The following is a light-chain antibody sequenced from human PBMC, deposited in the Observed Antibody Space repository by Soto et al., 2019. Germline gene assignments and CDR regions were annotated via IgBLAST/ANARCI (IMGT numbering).Light chain of an antibody. V-gene: IGLV2-8*01. CDR3: SSFAASNTWA. CDR1: SRDVGACNY. CDR2: EVT. J-gene: IGLJ2*01. Sequence: QSALTQPPSASGSPGQSVTISCTGTSRDVGACNYVSWYQQHAGNAPKRVIYEVTKRPSGVPDRFSGSKSANTASLTVSGLQAEDEADYYCSSFAASNTWAVGGGTKLTVL.